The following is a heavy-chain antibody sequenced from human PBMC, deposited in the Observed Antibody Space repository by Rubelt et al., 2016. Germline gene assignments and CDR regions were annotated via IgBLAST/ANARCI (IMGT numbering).Heavy chain of an antibody. Sequence: SISSSSSYIFYADSVKGRFTISRDNAKNSLYLQMNSLRAEDTAVYYCARESTWSGSYLDYWGQGTLVTVSS. D-gene: IGHD1-26*01. CDR2: ISSSSSYI. J-gene: IGHJ4*02. V-gene: IGHV3-21*01. CDR3: ARESTWSGSYLDY.